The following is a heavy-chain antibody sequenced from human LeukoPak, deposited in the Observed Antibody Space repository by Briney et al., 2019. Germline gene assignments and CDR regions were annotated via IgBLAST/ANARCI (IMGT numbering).Heavy chain of an antibody. Sequence: PGRSLRLSCAASGFTVSSNYMSWVRQAPGKGLEWVSVIYSGGSTYYADSVKGRFTISRDNSKNTLYLQMNSLRAEDTAVYYCARDRRGNSGPTWGQGTLVTVSS. J-gene: IGHJ4*02. CDR2: IYSGGST. CDR1: GFTVSSNY. D-gene: IGHD5-12*01. V-gene: IGHV3-53*01. CDR3: ARDRRGNSGPT.